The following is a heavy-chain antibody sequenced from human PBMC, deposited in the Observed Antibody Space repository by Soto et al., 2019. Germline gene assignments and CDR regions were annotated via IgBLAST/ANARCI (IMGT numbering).Heavy chain of an antibody. Sequence: QVHLQESGPGLVKASETLSLTCTVSGGSINNHYWSWIRQPPEKGLEWIGYIYYTGSTNYNPSLKSRVTMSVDTSKNQFSLNLTSLTAADTAIYYCARANWYSEYWGQGTLVTDSS. J-gene: IGHJ4*02. CDR2: IYYTGST. CDR3: ARANWYSEY. CDR1: GGSINNHY. D-gene: IGHD7-27*01. V-gene: IGHV4-59*11.